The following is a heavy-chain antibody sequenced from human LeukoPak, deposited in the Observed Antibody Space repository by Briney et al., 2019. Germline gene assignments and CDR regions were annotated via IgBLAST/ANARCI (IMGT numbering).Heavy chain of an antibody. Sequence: SETLSLTCTVSGGSISSSSYYWGWIRQPPGKGLEWIGSIYYTGTTYYKPPLKSRVSISVDRSKNRISLSLSSVTAADTAVYYCARQTPLVGATPLYYYYYMDVWGKGTTVTVSS. D-gene: IGHD1-26*01. CDR1: GGSISSSSYY. J-gene: IGHJ6*03. V-gene: IGHV4-39*01. CDR2: IYYTGTT. CDR3: ARQTPLVGATPLYYYYYMDV.